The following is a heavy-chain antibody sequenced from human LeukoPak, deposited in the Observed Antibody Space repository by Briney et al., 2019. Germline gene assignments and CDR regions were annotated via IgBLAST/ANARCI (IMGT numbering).Heavy chain of an antibody. V-gene: IGHV3-48*03. CDR1: GFTLRRYD. Sequence: PGGSLSLSCAASGFTLRRYDMNGVRQARAKGREWVSYISSSGSVSTNVYADSVKRRFTISTDNAENSLHLQMSSLRVEDTAVYYCARDRELSSGWYFDNWGQGTLVTVPS. D-gene: IGHD6-19*01. CDR3: ARDRELSSGWYFDN. J-gene: IGHJ4*02. CDR2: ISSSGSVSTN.